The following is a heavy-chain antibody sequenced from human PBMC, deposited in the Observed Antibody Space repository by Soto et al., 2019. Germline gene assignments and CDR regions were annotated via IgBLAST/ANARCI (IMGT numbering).Heavy chain of an antibody. D-gene: IGHD3-10*01. V-gene: IGHV1-2*04. CDR2: INPNSGGT. J-gene: IGHJ3*02. CDR3: ARECGNYYGSGSYYRRQPFDI. CDR1: GYTFTGYY. Sequence: ASVKVSCKASGYTFTGYYMHWVRQAPVQGLEWMGWINPNSGGTNYAQKFQGWVTMTRDTSISTAYMELSRLRSDDTAVYYCARECGNYYGSGSYYRRQPFDIWGQGTMVTVSS.